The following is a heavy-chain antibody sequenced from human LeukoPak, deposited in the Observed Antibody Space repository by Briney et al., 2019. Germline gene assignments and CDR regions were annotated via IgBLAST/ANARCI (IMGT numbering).Heavy chain of an antibody. CDR3: TTAPRILRYFDWLSPVWFDP. CDR1: GFTFSNAW. CDR2: IKTKTDGGTT. J-gene: IGHJ5*02. V-gene: IGHV3-15*01. D-gene: IGHD3-9*01. Sequence: GGSLRLSCAASGFTFSNAWMSWVRQAPGKGLDWFGRIKTKTDGGTTDYAAPVKGRFTISRDDSKNTLYLQMNSLKTEDTAVYYCTTAPRILRYFDWLSPVWFDPWGQGTLVTVSS.